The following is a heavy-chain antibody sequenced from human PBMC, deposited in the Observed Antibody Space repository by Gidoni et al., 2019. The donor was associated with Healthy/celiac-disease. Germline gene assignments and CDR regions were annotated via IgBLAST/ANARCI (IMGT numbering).Heavy chain of an antibody. CDR3: ASTSLRGWDYYYYYGMDV. CDR2: IIPIFGTA. Sequence: QVQLVQSGAEVKKPGSSVKVACKASGGTFSSYAISWVRQAPGQGLEWMGGIIPIFGTANYAQKFQGRVTITADESTSTAYMELSSLRSEDTAVYYCASTSLRGWDYYYYYGMDVWGQGTTVTVSS. V-gene: IGHV1-69*01. D-gene: IGHD1-26*01. J-gene: IGHJ6*02. CDR1: GGTFSSYA.